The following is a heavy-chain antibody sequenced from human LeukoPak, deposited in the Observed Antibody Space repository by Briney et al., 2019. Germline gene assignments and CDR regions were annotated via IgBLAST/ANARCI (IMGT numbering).Heavy chain of an antibody. CDR3: GKNRYSGSLSPFDI. J-gene: IGHJ3*02. D-gene: IGHD1-26*01. V-gene: IGHV3-23*01. Sequence: PGGSLRLSCAASKFAFSSYAMSWVRQAPGKGLEWFSAISGGGGNTYYADSVKGRFTISRDNSKNTLYLQMNSLRAEDTAVYYCGKNRYSGSLSPFDIWGQGTMVTVSP. CDR1: KFAFSSYA. CDR2: ISGGGGNT.